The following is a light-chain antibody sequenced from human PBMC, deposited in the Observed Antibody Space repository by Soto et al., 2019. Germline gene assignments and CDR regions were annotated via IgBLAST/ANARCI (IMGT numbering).Light chain of an antibody. J-gene: IGKJ4*01. CDR1: QSISSY. CDR3: QQSYSTPCT. CDR2: AAS. V-gene: IGKV1-39*01. Sequence: DIQMTQSPSSLSASVGDRVTITCRASQSISSYLNWYQQKPGKAPKLMIYAASSLQSGVPSRFSGSGSGTDFTLTISSLQPEDFATYYCQQSYSTPCTFGGGTKVEFK.